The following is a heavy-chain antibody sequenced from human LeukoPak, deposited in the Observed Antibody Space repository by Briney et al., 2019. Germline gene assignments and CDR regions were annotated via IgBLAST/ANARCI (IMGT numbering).Heavy chain of an antibody. J-gene: IGHJ4*02. CDR3: ATTYYDFWSGYFDFDY. CDR2: ISGSGGST. CDR1: GFTFSSYA. V-gene: IGHV3-23*01. Sequence: TGGSLRLSCAASGFTFSSYAMSWVRQAPGKGLEWVSAISGSGGSTYYADSVKGWFTISRDNSKNTLYLQMNSLRAEDTAVYYCATTYYDFWSGYFDFDYWGQGTLVTVSS. D-gene: IGHD3-3*01.